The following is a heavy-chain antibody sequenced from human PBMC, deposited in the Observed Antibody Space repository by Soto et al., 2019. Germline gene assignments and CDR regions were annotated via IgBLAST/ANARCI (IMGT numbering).Heavy chain of an antibody. CDR1: GGSFSGYY. J-gene: IGHJ6*03. D-gene: IGHD6-13*01. V-gene: IGHV4-34*01. CDR3: ASRPSSSWYGWGICYYYNYIDV. CDR2: INHSGST. Sequence: SETLSLTCAVYGGSFSGYYWSWIRQPPGKGLEWIGEINHSGSTNYNPSLKSRVTISVDTSKNQFSLKLSSVTAADTAVYYCASRPSSSWYGWGICYYYNYIDVWGKGTTVTVSS.